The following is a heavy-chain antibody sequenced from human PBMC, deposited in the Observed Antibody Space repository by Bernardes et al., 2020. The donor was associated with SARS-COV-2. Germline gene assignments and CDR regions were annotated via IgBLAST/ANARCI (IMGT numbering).Heavy chain of an antibody. D-gene: IGHD6-13*01. CDR3: GKRDVAAGNWYFDL. CDR2: INSDGSTI. CDR1: GITFSNSW. Sequence: GGSLRLSCAASGITFSNSWMHWVRQAPGKGLVWVSRINSDGSTISYADSVKGRFTISRDNAKNTLYLQMNSLRADDTAVYYCGKRDVAAGNWYFDLWGRGTLVTVSS. J-gene: IGHJ2*01. V-gene: IGHV3-74*01.